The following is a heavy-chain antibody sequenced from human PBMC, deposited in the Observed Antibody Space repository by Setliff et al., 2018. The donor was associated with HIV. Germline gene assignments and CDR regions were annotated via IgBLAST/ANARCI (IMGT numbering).Heavy chain of an antibody. CDR2: INHSGST. J-gene: IGHJ4*02. D-gene: IGHD3-22*01. CDR3: ARDHKYYYDSSGLDY. Sequence: SETLSLTCAVYGGSFSGYYWSWIRQPPGKGLEWIGEINHSGSTYYNPSVKSRVTISIDTSKNQFSLRLSSVTAADTAVYYCARDHKYYYDSSGLDYWGQGTLVTVSS. V-gene: IGHV4-34*01. CDR1: GGSFSGYY.